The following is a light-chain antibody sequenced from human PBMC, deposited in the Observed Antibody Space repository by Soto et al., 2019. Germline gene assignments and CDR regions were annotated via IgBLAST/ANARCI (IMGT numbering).Light chain of an antibody. CDR3: TSYTSSSTYV. CDR1: SSDVGGYNY. CDR2: DVS. V-gene: IGLV2-14*01. J-gene: IGLJ1*01. Sequence: QSALTQPASVSGSPGQSITISCTGTSSDVGGYNYVSWYQRHPGKAPKLMIYDVSNRPSGVSNRFSGSKSGNTASLTISGLQAEDGADYYCTSYTSSSTYVFGIGTKLTVL.